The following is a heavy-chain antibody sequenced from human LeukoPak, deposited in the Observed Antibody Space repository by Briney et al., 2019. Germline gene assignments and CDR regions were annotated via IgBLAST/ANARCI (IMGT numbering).Heavy chain of an antibody. V-gene: IGHV1-2*02. Sequence: ASVKVSCKASGYTFTGYYMHWVRQAPGQGLEWMGWINPNSGGTNYAQKFQGRVTMTRNTSISTAYMELSSLRSEDTAVYYCARGEGYCSSTSCYSTWFDPWGQGTLVTVSS. CDR3: ARGEGYCSSTSCYSTWFDP. J-gene: IGHJ5*02. CDR1: GYTFTGYY. D-gene: IGHD2-2*01. CDR2: INPNSGGT.